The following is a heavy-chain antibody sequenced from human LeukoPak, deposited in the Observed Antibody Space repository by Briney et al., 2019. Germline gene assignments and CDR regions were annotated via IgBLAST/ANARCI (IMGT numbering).Heavy chain of an antibody. J-gene: IGHJ4*02. CDR1: GYTFSGYY. D-gene: IGHD1-26*01. Sequence: ASVKVSCKASGYTFSGYYMHWVRQAPGQGLEWMGWINPNSGGTNYAQKFQGRVTMTRDTSISTVYMELSSLRSDDTAVYYCARGLRVGATGVYWGQGTLVTVSS. CDR3: ARGLRVGATGVY. V-gene: IGHV1-2*02. CDR2: INPNSGGT.